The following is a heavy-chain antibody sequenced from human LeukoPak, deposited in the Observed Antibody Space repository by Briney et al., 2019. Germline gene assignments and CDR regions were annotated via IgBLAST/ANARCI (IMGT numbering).Heavy chain of an antibody. D-gene: IGHD1-14*01. CDR1: GFTFSSYG. J-gene: IGHJ4*02. V-gene: IGHV3-30*02. CDR2: IRLDGRDK. Sequence: SGGSLRLSCAASGFTFSSYGIHWVRQAPGKGLEWVSFIRLDGRDKYYAESVKGRFTVSTDRARNTLYLQMSSLRTEDTAVYYCARDSAEPTLRYFDCWGQGTLVIVSS. CDR3: ARDSAEPTLRYFDC.